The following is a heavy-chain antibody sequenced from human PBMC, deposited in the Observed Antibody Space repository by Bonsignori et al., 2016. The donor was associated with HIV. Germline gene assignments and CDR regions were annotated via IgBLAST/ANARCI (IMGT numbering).Heavy chain of an antibody. CDR1: GGSFSGYS. CDR2: INHSGST. Sequence: SETLSLTCAVYGGSFSGYSWSWIRQPPGKGLEWIGEINHSGSTNYIPSLKSRVTISVDTSKNQFSLKLSSVTAADTAVYYCAREGYGDFYYYYYMDVWGKGTTVTVSS. V-gene: IGHV4-34*01. J-gene: IGHJ6*03. D-gene: IGHD4-17*01. CDR3: AREGYGDFYYYYYMDV.